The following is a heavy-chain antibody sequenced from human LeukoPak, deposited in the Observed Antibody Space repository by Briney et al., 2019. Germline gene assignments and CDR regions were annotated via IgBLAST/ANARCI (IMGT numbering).Heavy chain of an antibody. CDR2: IYYSGST. CDR3: VRGNYDNRGYSNAFDI. Sequence: PSETLSLTCTVSGASISSSYWSWVRQPPGKRLGWIGFIYYSGSTNSNPSLKSRVTISADTSKNQFSLKLSSVTAADTAVYYCVRGNYDNRGYSNAFDIWGQAAMVTVSS. D-gene: IGHD3-22*01. J-gene: IGHJ3*02. V-gene: IGHV4-59*01. CDR1: GASISSSY.